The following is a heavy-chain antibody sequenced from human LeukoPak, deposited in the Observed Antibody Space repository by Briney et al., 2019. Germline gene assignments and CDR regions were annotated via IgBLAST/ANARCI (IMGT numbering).Heavy chain of an antibody. CDR1: GGSISITSYY. J-gene: IGHJ5*02. CDR3: AREPHDRLERGFRWFDP. Sequence: SETLSLTCTVSGGSISITSYYWGWIRQPPGKGLEWIGSMYSSGSTYYNPSLKSRVTISVDTSKNQFSLKLSSVTAADTAVYYCAREPHDRLERGFRWFDPWGQGTLVTVSS. D-gene: IGHD1-1*01. CDR2: MYSSGST. V-gene: IGHV4-39*07.